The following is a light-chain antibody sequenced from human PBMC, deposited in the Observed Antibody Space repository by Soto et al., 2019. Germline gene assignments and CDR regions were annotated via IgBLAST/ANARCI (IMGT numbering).Light chain of an antibody. Sequence: EIVLTQSPVTPSFSPGETATLSCRASQTIGRTYLAWYQQKPGQAPRLLIFGTSSRATGIPDRFSGSGSGTDFTLSISRLEPEDFAVYYCQQYASSPLLTFGGGTKVDIK. CDR2: GTS. J-gene: IGKJ4*01. CDR3: QQYASSPLLT. V-gene: IGKV3-20*01. CDR1: QTIGRTY.